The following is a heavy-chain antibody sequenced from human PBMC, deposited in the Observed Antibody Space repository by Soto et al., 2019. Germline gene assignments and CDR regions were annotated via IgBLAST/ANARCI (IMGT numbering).Heavy chain of an antibody. CDR1: GFTFSSYS. J-gene: IGHJ6*02. Sequence: GSLRLSCAASGFTFSSYSMNWVRQAPGKGLEWVSSISSSSSYIYYADSVKGRFTISRDNAKNSLYLQMNSLRAEDTAVYYCARDQGQLARGMDVWGQGTTVTVSS. V-gene: IGHV3-21*01. D-gene: IGHD6-6*01. CDR2: ISSSSSYI. CDR3: ARDQGQLARGMDV.